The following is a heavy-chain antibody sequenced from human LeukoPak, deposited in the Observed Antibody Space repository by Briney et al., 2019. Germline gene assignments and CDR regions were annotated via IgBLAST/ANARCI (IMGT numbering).Heavy chain of an antibody. D-gene: IGHD6-6*01. V-gene: IGHV4-39*07. CDR1: GGSISSSSYY. Sequence: SETLSLTCTVSGGSISSSSYYWGWIRQPPGKGLEWIGSIYYSGSTYYNPSLKSRVTISVDTSKNQFSLKLSSVTAADTAVYYCARGREYKRKYYFDYWGQGTLVTVSS. CDR3: ARGREYKRKYYFDY. J-gene: IGHJ4*02. CDR2: IYYSGST.